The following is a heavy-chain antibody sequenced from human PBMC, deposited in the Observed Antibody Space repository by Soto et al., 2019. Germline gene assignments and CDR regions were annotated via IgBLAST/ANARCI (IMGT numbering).Heavy chain of an antibody. J-gene: IGHJ3*02. CDR2: ISYDGSNK. CDR3: AKDLGSSSGWPDAFDI. CDR1: GFTFSSYG. D-gene: IGHD6-19*01. V-gene: IGHV3-30*18. Sequence: GGSLRLSCAASGFTFSSYGMHWVRQAPGKGLEWVAVISYDGSNKYYADSVKGRFTISRDNSKNTLYLQMNSLRAEDTAVYYCAKDLGSSSGWPDAFDIWGQGTMVTVSS.